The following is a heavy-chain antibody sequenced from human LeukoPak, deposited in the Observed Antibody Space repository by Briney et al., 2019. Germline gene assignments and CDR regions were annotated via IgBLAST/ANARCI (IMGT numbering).Heavy chain of an antibody. CDR1: GGTYSSYA. V-gene: IGHV1-69*01. Sequence: SVKVSCKASGGTYSSYAISWVRQAPGQGLEWMGGIIPIFGTANYAQRFQGRVTITADESTSTAYMELSSLRSEDTAVYYCARAGYSYGESYFDYWGQGTLVTVSS. D-gene: IGHD5-18*01. CDR3: ARAGYSYGESYFDY. CDR2: IIPIFGTA. J-gene: IGHJ4*02.